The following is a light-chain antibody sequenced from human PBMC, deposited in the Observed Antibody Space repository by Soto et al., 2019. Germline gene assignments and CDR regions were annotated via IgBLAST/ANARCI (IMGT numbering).Light chain of an antibody. Sequence: DIQMTQSPSTLSASVGDRVTITCRASQSISTWLAWYQQKPGNAPKVLTYDASTLESGVPSRFSGSGSGTEFTLTINSLQPDDFATYYCQQYDSYSWTFGQGTKVDIK. CDR3: QQYDSYSWT. J-gene: IGKJ1*01. V-gene: IGKV1-5*01. CDR1: QSISTW. CDR2: DAS.